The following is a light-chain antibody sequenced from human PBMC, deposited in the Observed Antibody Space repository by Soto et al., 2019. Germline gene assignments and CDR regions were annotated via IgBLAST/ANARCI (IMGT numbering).Light chain of an antibody. CDR2: KAS. Sequence: DIQMTQSPSTLSASVGDRVTITCRASQSISSWLAWYQQKPGKAPKLLIYKASSLESGVPSRFSGSGSGTEFTLTISGLQPDDFETYYCQQYNSYSRTFGQGTKV. CDR1: QSISSW. J-gene: IGKJ1*01. V-gene: IGKV1-5*03. CDR3: QQYNSYSRT.